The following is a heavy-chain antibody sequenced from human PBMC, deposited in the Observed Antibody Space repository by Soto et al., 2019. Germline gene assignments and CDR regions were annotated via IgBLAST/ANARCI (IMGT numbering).Heavy chain of an antibody. V-gene: IGHV2-5*02. D-gene: IGHD3-9*01. CDR1: GFSLSTSGVG. J-gene: IGHJ6*03. CDR2: IYWDDDK. Sequence: QITLKESGPTLVKPTQTLTLTCTFSGFSLSTSGVGVGWIRQPPGKALEWLAVIYWDDDKRYSPSLKSRLTITKDTSKNQVVLTMTIMDPVDTATYYCAHSYRYFDWLGSDYYYYYMDVWGKGTTVTVSS. CDR3: AHSYRYFDWLGSDYYYYYMDV.